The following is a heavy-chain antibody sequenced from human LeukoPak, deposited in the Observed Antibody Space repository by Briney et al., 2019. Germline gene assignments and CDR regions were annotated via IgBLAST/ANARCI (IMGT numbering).Heavy chain of an antibody. V-gene: IGHV3-23*01. CDR1: GFTFSSYA. J-gene: IGHJ4*02. Sequence: GAALRLSCAASGFTFSSYAMSWVRQAPGKGLEWVSTSGSAGNTYYADSVKGRFTISRDNSKNTLYLQMNSLRAEDTAVYYCAKRSPYYFDYWGQGTLVTVSS. CDR2: SGSAGNT. CDR3: AKRSPYYFDY.